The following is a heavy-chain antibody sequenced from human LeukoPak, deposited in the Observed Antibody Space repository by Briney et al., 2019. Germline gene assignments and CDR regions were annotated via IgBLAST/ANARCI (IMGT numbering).Heavy chain of an antibody. CDR3: AKASWVSNVDAVL. CDR1: GFIFRNYA. V-gene: IGHV3-23*01. CDR2: LRGDGET. J-gene: IGHJ4*02. Sequence: GGSLRLSCAASGFIFRNYAMSWVRQGPARGLEWVSSLRGDGETFYADSVKGRFTLSRDDSRNTVYFQLNNLRVDDTAIYYCAKASWVSNVDAVLWGQGTLVTVSS. D-gene: IGHD3-16*01.